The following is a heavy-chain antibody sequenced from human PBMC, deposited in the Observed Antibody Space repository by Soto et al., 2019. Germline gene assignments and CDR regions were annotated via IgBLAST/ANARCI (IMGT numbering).Heavy chain of an antibody. V-gene: IGHV4-34*01. D-gene: IGHD5-18*01. CDR2: INHLTTT. Sequence: SETLSLTCAVYGGSFSSYHWSWIRQTPGKGLEWIGEINHLTTTNYNPSLKSRVVISLDTPKNQFSLKLSSVTAADTAVYYCARGYDTALAPIFWGQGILVTVSS. CDR3: ARGYDTALAPIF. CDR1: GGSFSSYH. J-gene: IGHJ4*02.